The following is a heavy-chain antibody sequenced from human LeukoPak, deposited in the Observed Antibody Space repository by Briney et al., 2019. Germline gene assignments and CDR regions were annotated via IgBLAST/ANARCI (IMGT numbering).Heavy chain of an antibody. CDR1: GGSFSGYY. D-gene: IGHD3-9*01. CDR2: INHSGST. J-gene: IGHJ3*02. Sequence: SETLSLTCAVYGGSFSGYYWSWIRQPPGKGLEWIGEINHSGSTNYNPSLKSRVTISVDTSKNQFSLKLNSVTAADTAVYYCASDILTGSLDAFDIWGQGTMVTVSS. CDR3: ASDILTGSLDAFDI. V-gene: IGHV4-34*01.